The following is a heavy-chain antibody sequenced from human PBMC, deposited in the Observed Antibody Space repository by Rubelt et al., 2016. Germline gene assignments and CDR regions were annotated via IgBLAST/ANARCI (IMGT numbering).Heavy chain of an antibody. D-gene: IGHD1-26*01. CDR2: INHSGTT. Sequence: QVQLQLWGAGLLKPSETLSLTCAVYGGSFSGYYWSWIRQAPGKGLEWIGEINHSGTTNNNPSLNSRVTTSVDTSKTQFSLKLRSVTAADTAVYYCARRGFRRPDYYPLEYWGQGALVTVSS. V-gene: IGHV4-34*01. J-gene: IGHJ4*02. CDR3: ARRGFRRPDYYPLEY. CDR1: GGSFSGYY.